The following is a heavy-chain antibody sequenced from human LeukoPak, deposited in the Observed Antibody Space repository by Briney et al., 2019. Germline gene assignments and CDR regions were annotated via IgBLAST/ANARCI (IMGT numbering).Heavy chain of an antibody. Sequence: GGSLILSCVASGFTFTRNWVGWVRQAPGKGLEWVANIRQDGSDTYYVDSVKGRFTISSDNTKNSLYLQMNGLRAEDTAVYYCARWGYSSGLYYFDYWGQGTLVTVSS. V-gene: IGHV3-7*01. CDR2: IRQDGSDT. CDR1: GFTFTRNW. CDR3: ARWGYSSGLYYFDY. J-gene: IGHJ4*02. D-gene: IGHD6-19*01.